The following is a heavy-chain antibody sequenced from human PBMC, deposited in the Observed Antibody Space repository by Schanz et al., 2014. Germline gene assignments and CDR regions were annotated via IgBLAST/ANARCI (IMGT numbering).Heavy chain of an antibody. V-gene: IGHV3-23*01. CDR3: ARDMTSMGESGFYYYGMDV. D-gene: IGHD1-26*01. J-gene: IGHJ6*02. CDR2: ISGSSENT. CDR1: GVTFSSYA. Sequence: EVQLLESGGGFVQPGGSLRLSCVASGVTFSSYAMSWVRQASGKGLEWVATISGSSENTYYADSVKGRFTISRDNSKNTLYLQMKSMRGEDTAVYYCARDMTSMGESGFYYYGMDVWGQGTTATVSS.